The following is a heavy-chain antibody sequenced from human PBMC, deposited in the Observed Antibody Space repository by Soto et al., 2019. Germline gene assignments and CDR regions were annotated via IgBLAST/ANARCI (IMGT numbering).Heavy chain of an antibody. J-gene: IGHJ4*02. CDR2: ISSSISSI. D-gene: IGHD1-1*01. CDR1: GFTFSSYS. CDR3: ASGNGAVDH. V-gene: IGHV3-21*06. Sequence: EVQLVESGGGLVKPGGSLRLSCAASGFTFSSYSMNWVRQAPGKGLEWVSSISSSISSIFYADSVKGRFTISRDNAKNSLYLQMNSLRAEDKAVYYCASGNGAVDHWGQGTLVSVTT.